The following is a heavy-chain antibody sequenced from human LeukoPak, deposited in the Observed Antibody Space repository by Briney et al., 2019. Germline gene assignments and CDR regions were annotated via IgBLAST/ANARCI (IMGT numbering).Heavy chain of an antibody. CDR2: ISGSGGST. CDR1: RFTFSSYA. CDR3: AKGQTTRYYYYGMDV. D-gene: IGHD4-17*01. V-gene: IGHV3-23*01. J-gene: IGHJ6*04. Sequence: GGSLRLSCAASRFTFSSYAMSWVRQAPGKGLEWVSAISGSGGSTYYADSAKGRFTISRDNSKNTLYLQMNSLRAEDTAVYYCAKGQTTRYYYYGMDVWGKGTTVTVSS.